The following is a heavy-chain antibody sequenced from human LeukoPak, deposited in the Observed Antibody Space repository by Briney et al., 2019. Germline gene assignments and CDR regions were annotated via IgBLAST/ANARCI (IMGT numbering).Heavy chain of an antibody. CDR3: TRVKYITWRMTDY. CDR1: GFTFDEYG. V-gene: IGHV3-20*04. J-gene: IGHJ4*02. D-gene: IGHD6-6*01. Sequence: GGSLRLSRTASGFTFDEYGMAWVRQAPGKGLEWVSGITWNGGSTGYAGAVKGRFTISRDNAKKSLYLQMNRLRVEDTAFYYCTRVKYITWRMTDYWGQGTLVTVSS. CDR2: ITWNGGST.